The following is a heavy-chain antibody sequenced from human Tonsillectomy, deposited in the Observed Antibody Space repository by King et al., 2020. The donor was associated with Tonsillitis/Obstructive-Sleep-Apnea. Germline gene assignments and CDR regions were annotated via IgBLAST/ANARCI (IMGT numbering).Heavy chain of an antibody. CDR2: IYHSGST. CDR3: AREDYSNYVHYFDY. V-gene: IGHV4-4*02. CDR1: GGSISSGNW. D-gene: IGHD4-11*01. Sequence: VQLQESGPGLVKPSGTLSLTCAVSGGSISSGNWWSWVRQPPGKGLEWIGEIYHSGSTNYNPSLKSRVTISVDKSKNQFSLKLSSVTAAATAGYYCAREDYSNYVHYFDYWGQGTLVTVSS. J-gene: IGHJ4*02.